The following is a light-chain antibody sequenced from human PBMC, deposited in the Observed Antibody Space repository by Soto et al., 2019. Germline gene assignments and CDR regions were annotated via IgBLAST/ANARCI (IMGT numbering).Light chain of an antibody. CDR2: EVS. Sequence: QSALTQPPSVSGSPGQSVTISCTGTSSDVGSYNRVSWYQQPPGTAPKLMIYEVSNRPSGVPDRFSGSKSGNTASLTISGLQAEDEADYYCSLYTSISTSWVFGGGTKLTVL. CDR1: SSDVGSYNR. J-gene: IGLJ3*02. V-gene: IGLV2-18*01. CDR3: SLYTSISTSWV.